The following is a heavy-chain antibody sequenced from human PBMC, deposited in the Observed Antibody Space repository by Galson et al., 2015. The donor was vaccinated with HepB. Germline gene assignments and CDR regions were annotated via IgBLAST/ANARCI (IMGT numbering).Heavy chain of an antibody. J-gene: IGHJ6*02. Sequence: SVKVSCKVSGYTLTELSMRWVRQAPGKGLEWMGGFDPEDGETIYAQKFQGRVTMTEDTSTDTAYMELSSLRSEDTAVYYCATGGITGTTYYYYYAMDVWGQGTTVTVSS. D-gene: IGHD1-14*01. CDR2: FDPEDGET. V-gene: IGHV1-24*01. CDR1: GYTLTELS. CDR3: ATGGITGTTYYYYYAMDV.